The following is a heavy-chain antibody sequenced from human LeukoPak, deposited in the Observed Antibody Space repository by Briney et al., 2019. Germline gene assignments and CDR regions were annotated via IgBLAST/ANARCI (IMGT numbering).Heavy chain of an antibody. J-gene: IGHJ3*02. D-gene: IGHD2-15*01. V-gene: IGHV3-21*01. CDR2: ISSSSSYI. Sequence: GGSLRLSCAASGFTFSSYSMNWVRQAPGKGLEWVSSISSSSSYIYHADSVKGRFTISRDNAKNSLYLQMNSLRAEDTAVYYCARDKLGYCSGGSCLGAFDIWGQGTMVTVSS. CDR3: ARDKLGYCSGGSCLGAFDI. CDR1: GFTFSSYS.